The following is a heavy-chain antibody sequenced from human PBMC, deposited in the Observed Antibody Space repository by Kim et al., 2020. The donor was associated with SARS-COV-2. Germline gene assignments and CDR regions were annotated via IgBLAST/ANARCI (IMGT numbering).Heavy chain of an antibody. D-gene: IGHD3-10*01. V-gene: IGHV3-23*01. J-gene: IGHJ6*02. Sequence: GGSLRLSCAASGFTFSSYAMSWVRQAPGKGLEWVSAISGSGGSTYYADSVKGRFTISRDNSKNTLYLQMNSLRAEDTAVYYCAKEILWFGELLPETYYYYGMDVWGQGTTVTVSS. CDR3: AKEILWFGELLPETYYYYGMDV. CDR2: ISGSGGST. CDR1: GFTFSSYA.